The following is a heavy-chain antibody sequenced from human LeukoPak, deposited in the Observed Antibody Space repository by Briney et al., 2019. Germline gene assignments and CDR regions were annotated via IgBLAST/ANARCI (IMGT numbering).Heavy chain of an antibody. D-gene: IGHD4-11*01. CDR2: ISWNSGSI. CDR3: ARGIYSNGNMNDY. Sequence: GGSLRLSCAASGFTFDDYAMHWVRQAPGKGLEWVSGISWNSGSIGYADSVEGRFTISRDNSKNTLYLQMNSLRAEDTAVYYCARGIYSNGNMNDYWGQGTLVTVSS. V-gene: IGHV3-9*01. CDR1: GFTFDDYA. J-gene: IGHJ4*02.